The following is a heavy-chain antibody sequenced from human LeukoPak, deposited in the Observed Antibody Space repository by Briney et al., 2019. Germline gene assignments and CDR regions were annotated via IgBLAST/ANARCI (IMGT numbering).Heavy chain of an antibody. CDR2: MNPKSGGT. CDR1: GDTFSGYY. V-gene: IGHV1-2*02. Sequence: ASVKVSCKASGDTFSGYYVHWVRQAPGQGLEWMGWMNPKSGGTNYAQKFQGRVTMTRVMSISTAYMELSRLRSDDTAVYYCAEMADGAFGVWGQGTMVTVSS. CDR3: AEMADGAFGV. D-gene: IGHD2-8*01. J-gene: IGHJ3*01.